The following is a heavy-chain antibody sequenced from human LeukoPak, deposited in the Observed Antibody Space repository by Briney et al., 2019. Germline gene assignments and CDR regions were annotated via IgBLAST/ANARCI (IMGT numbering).Heavy chain of an antibody. CDR2: ISYDGSNK. CDR1: GFTFNSYA. CDR3: ARWSPNDY. J-gene: IGHJ4*02. V-gene: IGHV3-30-3*01. Sequence: GRSLRLSCAASGFTFNSYAMHWVRQAPGKGLEWVAVISYDGSNKYYADSVKGRFTISRDNSKNTLYLQMNSLRAEDTAVYYCARWSPNDYWGQGTLVTVSS.